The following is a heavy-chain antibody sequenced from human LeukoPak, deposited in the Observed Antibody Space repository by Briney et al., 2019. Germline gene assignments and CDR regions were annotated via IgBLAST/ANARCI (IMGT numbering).Heavy chain of an antibody. CDR3: ARPRTLDYYDSSGYYDY. J-gene: IGHJ4*02. Sequence: GGSLRLSCAASGFTFSSYGMHWVRQAPGKGLEWVAFIRYDGSNKYYADSVKGRFTISRDNSKNTLYLQMNSLRAEDTAVYYCARPRTLDYYDSSGYYDYWGQGTLVTVSS. CDR2: IRYDGSNK. V-gene: IGHV3-30*02. CDR1: GFTFSSYG. D-gene: IGHD3-22*01.